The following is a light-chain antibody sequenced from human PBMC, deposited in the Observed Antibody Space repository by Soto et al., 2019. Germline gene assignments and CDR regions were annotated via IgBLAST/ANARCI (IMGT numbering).Light chain of an antibody. V-gene: IGKV1-5*03. J-gene: IGKJ1*01. CDR1: QSIANW. CDR3: QQYDSHSVT. CDR2: KAS. Sequence: DIQMTQSPSTLSASVGESVTITCRASQSIANWLAWCQQKPGKAPKVLIYKASSLESGVPSRFSGSGYGTDFTLTITNLQSDDFATYYCQQYDSHSVTFGQGTAVEIK.